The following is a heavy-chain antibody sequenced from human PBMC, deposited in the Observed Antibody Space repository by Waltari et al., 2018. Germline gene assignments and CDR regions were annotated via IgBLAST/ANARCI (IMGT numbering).Heavy chain of an antibody. J-gene: IGHJ4*02. CDR2: FYKSGTT. D-gene: IGHD5-12*01. Sequence: QLQLQESGPGLVKPSETLSLTCTVSRSSLRHNNYYCGWFRQPPGKGLEWIGSFYKSGTTYYYPSLKSRVIISVYTSNNQFSLKLNSVTAAYTAVYYCVRGYPDIVATISDYWGQGTLVIVSS. CDR3: VRGYPDIVATISDY. CDR1: RSSLRHNNYY. V-gene: IGHV4-39*07.